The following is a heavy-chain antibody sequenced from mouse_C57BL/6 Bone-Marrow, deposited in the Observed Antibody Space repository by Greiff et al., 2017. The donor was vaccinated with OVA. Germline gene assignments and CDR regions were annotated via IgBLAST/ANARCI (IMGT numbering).Heavy chain of an antibody. V-gene: IGHV7-3*01. CDR1: GFTFTDYY. Sequence: EVKLMESGGGLVQPGGSLSLSCAASGFTFTDYYMSWVRQPPGKALEWLGFIRNKANGYTTEYSATVKGRFTISRDNSQSILYLQMNTLRAEDSATYFCARVGWYFDVWGTGTTVPVSS. CDR2: IRNKANGYTT. J-gene: IGHJ1*03. D-gene: IGHD3-3*01. CDR3: ARVGWYFDV.